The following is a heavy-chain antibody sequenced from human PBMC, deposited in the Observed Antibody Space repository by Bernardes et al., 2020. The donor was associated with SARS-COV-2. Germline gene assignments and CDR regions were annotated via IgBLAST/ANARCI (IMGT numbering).Heavy chain of an antibody. CDR2: SYHSGST. Sequence: SETLSLTCTVSGGSITNPNGWSCVRQPPGKGLEWIGESYHSGSTNYNPSLKSRVTISVDKSKNQFSLKLSSVTAADTAVYYCARDRIVVVPAAMPYYYGMDVWGQGTTVTVSS. CDR1: GGSITNPNG. J-gene: IGHJ6*02. D-gene: IGHD2-2*01. CDR3: ARDRIVVVPAAMPYYYGMDV. V-gene: IGHV4-4*02.